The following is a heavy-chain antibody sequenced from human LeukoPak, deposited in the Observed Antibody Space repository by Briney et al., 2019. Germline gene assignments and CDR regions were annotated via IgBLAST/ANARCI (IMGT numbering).Heavy chain of an antibody. CDR3: ARDDYYDSSGLDY. CDR2: IWNDGSNK. Sequence: PGGSLRLSCAASGFTFSIYGMHWVRQAPGKGLEWVAVIWNDGSNKYYADSVKGRFTISRDNSKNTLYLQMNSLRAEDTAVYYCARDDYYDSSGLDYWGQGILVTVSS. D-gene: IGHD3-22*01. CDR1: GFTFSIYG. J-gene: IGHJ4*02. V-gene: IGHV3-33*01.